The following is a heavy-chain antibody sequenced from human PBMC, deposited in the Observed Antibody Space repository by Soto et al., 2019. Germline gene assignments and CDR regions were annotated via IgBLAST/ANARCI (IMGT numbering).Heavy chain of an antibody. CDR2: IIFSGST. CDR1: GVSISSGDYY. CDR3: ARESGPSSAFDY. D-gene: IGHD2-2*01. V-gene: IGHV4-30-4*01. J-gene: IGHJ4*02. Sequence: SETLPLTCTVSGVSISSGDYYWTWIRQSPGKGLEWIGYIIFSGSTYYNPSLESRVTISIDTSKNQFSLKLTSVTAADTAVYFCARESGPSSAFDYWGQGTLVTVSS.